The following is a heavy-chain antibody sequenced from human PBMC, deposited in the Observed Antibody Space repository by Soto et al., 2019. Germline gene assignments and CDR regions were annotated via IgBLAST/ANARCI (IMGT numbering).Heavy chain of an antibody. V-gene: IGHV3-30-3*01. J-gene: IGHJ6*02. CDR1: GFTFRNHA. D-gene: IGHD2-15*01. CDR2: IAHDGSNA. Sequence: QVQLVESGGGVVQPGGSLRLSCAASGFTFRNHAMHWVRQAPGKGLECLAVIAHDGSNAFYRDSVKGRFTDSRDNSKKTLYLSMNSLRSEDTGVYYCARGDREDILVVVGARPGEYGTDIWGQGTTVIVSS. CDR3: ARGDREDILVVVGARPGEYGTDI.